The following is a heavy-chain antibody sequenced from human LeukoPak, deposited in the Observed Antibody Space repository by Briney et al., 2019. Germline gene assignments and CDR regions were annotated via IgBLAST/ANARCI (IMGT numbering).Heavy chain of an antibody. J-gene: IGHJ4*02. V-gene: IGHV3-66*01. CDR2: IYSGGTS. D-gene: IGHD5-18*01. CDR3: ARERESYGLSFDY. Sequence: GSLRLSCAASGFTVSSNYMSWVRQAPGKGLEWVSLIYSGGTSYYADSVKGRFTISRDNSKNTLYLQMNSLRAEDTAVYYCARERESYGLSFDYWGQGTLVTVSS. CDR1: GFTVSSNY.